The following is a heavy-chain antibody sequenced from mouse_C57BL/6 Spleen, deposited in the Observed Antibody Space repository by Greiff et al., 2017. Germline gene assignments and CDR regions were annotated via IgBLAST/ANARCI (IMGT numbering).Heavy chain of an antibody. Sequence: QVQLQQPGAELVRPGSSVKLSCKASGYTFTSYWMHWVKQRPIQGLEWIGNIDPYDSETHYNQKFKDKATLTVDKSSSTAYMQLSSLTSEDSAVYYGVSRDYDEAMDYWGQGTSVTVSS. V-gene: IGHV1-52*01. D-gene: IGHD2-4*01. CDR2: IDPYDSET. CDR3: VSRDYDEAMDY. J-gene: IGHJ4*01. CDR1: GYTFTSYW.